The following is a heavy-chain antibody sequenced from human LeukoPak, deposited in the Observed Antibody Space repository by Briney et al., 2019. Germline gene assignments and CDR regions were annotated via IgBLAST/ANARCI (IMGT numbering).Heavy chain of an antibody. CDR1: GFTFNSYS. Sequence: GGSLRLSCAASGFTFNSYSMNWVRQAPGKGLEWVAFIRYDGSNKYYADSVKGRFTISRDNSKNTLYLQMNSLRAEDTAVYYCAKPARTDYTDYWGQGTLVTVSS. V-gene: IGHV3-30*02. J-gene: IGHJ4*02. CDR3: AKPARTDYTDY. D-gene: IGHD1-14*01. CDR2: IRYDGSNK.